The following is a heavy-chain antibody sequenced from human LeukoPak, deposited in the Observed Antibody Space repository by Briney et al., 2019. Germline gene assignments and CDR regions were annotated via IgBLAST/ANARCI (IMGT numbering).Heavy chain of an antibody. V-gene: IGHV4-34*01. J-gene: IGHJ4*02. CDR3: ARGLPITIFGVVIIEIYFDY. Sequence: SETLSLTCAVYGVSFSGYYWSWIRQPPGKGLEWIGEINHSGSTNYNPSLKSRVTISVDTSKNQFSLKLSSVTAADTAVYYCARGLPITIFGVVIIEIYFDYWGQGTLVTVSS. D-gene: IGHD3-3*01. CDR2: INHSGST. CDR1: GVSFSGYY.